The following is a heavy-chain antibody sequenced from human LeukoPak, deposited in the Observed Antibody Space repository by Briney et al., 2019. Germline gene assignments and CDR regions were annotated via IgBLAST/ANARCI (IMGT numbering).Heavy chain of an antibody. J-gene: IGHJ3*02. CDR2: IYSGGST. CDR1: GFTVSSNY. CDR3: ARDYTVVTPSGAFDI. D-gene: IGHD4-23*01. Sequence: PGGSLRLSCAASGFTVSSNYMSWVRQAPGKVLEWVSVIYSGGSTYYADSVEGRFTISRDNSKNTLSLQMNNLRAEDTAVYYCARDYTVVTPSGAFDIWGQGTMVTVSS. V-gene: IGHV3-53*01.